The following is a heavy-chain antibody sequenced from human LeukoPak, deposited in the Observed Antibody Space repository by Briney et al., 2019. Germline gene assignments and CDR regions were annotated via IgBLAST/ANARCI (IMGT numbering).Heavy chain of an antibody. CDR2: IYENGGTT. CDR3: VKDFRIGYSAHFDY. CDR1: GFTFRSHA. J-gene: IGHJ4*02. D-gene: IGHD2-21*01. V-gene: IGHV3-23*01. Sequence: PGGSLRLSCVGSGFTFRSHAMSWVRQAPEKGLEFVSGIYENGGTTYYADSVKGRFSISRDNSKNTLYLQMDSLRGEDTAVYYCVKDFRIGYSAHFDYWGQGALVTVSS.